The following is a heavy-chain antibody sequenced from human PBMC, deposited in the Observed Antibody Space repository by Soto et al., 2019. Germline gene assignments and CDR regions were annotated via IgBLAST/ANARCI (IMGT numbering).Heavy chain of an antibody. CDR3: ARGFDIVVVPAATNYYYYGMDV. CDR2: ISAYNGNT. Sequence: ASVKVSCKDSGYTFTSYGISWVRQAPGQGLEWMGWISAYNGNTNYAQKLQGRVTMTTATSTSTAYMELRSLRSDDTAVYYCARGFDIVVVPAATNYYYYGMDVWGQGTTVTVSS. D-gene: IGHD2-2*01. J-gene: IGHJ6*02. V-gene: IGHV1-18*01. CDR1: GYTFTSYG.